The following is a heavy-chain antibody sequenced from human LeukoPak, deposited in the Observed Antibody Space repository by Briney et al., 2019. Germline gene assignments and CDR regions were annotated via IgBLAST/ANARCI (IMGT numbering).Heavy chain of an antibody. D-gene: IGHD5-12*01. V-gene: IGHV4-39*07. CDR1: GGSISSSNHY. Sequence: PSETLSLTCTVSGGSISSSNHYWGWIRQPPGKGLEWIGSIYYSGSTYYNASLKSRVTISVDTSKNQFSLKVSSVTAADTAVYCCARGFLEATPSFALNFDYWGQGTLVTVSS. CDR2: IYYSGST. J-gene: IGHJ4*02. CDR3: ARGFLEATPSFALNFDY.